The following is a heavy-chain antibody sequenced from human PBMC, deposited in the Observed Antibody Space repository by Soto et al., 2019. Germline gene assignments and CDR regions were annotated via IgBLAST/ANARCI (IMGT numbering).Heavy chain of an antibody. CDR1: GGSISGYY. CDR2: IYYSGST. Sequence: PSETLSLTCTVSGGSISGYYWSWIRQPPGKGLEWIGYIYYSGSTNYNPSLKSRVTISVDTSKNQFSLKLSSVTAADTAVYYCARDSGYYGSGSYYNYFDYWGQGTLVTVSS. D-gene: IGHD3-10*01. CDR3: ARDSGYYGSGSYYNYFDY. V-gene: IGHV4-59*01. J-gene: IGHJ4*02.